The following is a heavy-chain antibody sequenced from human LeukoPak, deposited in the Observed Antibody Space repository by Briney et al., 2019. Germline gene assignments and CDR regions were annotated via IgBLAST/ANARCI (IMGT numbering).Heavy chain of an antibody. D-gene: IGHD6-6*01. V-gene: IGHV3-53*04. J-gene: IGHJ5*02. CDR3: ARDIPVDSRSSVPKPVRDS. CDR2: IYSNTSA. Sequence: GGSLRLSCAASGFTISYNYMSWVRQAPGKGLQWVSVIYSNTSAYYADSVKGRFTISRHNSKNTLYLQMTSLRAEDTAVYYCARDIPVDSRSSVPKPVRDSWGQGTLVTAST. CDR1: GFTISYNY.